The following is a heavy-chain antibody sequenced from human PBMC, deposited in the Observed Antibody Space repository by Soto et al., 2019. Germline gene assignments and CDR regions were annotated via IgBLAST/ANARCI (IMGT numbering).Heavy chain of an antibody. CDR2: ITGSGGSA. Sequence: PGGSLRLSCAASGFTFSNFVMSWVRRVPGKGLEWVSAITGSGGSAYYADSVKDRFTISRDNSKSTVFLEMSSLGAADTAVYYCAVNLGQNYYRLDVWGQGTTVTVSS. D-gene: IGHD1-26*01. J-gene: IGHJ6*02. CDR3: AVNLGQNYYRLDV. V-gene: IGHV3-23*01. CDR1: GFTFSNFV.